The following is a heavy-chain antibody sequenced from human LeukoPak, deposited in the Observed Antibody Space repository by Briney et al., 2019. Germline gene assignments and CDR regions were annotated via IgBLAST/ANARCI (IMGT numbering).Heavy chain of an antibody. Sequence: GGSLRLSCAASGFTFSSYGMHWVRQAPGKGLEWVAFIRYDGSNKYYADSVKGRFTISRDNSKNTLYLQMNSLRAEDTAVYYCARHEYSSSFWDYWGQGTLVTVSS. D-gene: IGHD6-6*01. V-gene: IGHV3-30*02. CDR2: IRYDGSNK. J-gene: IGHJ4*02. CDR1: GFTFSSYG. CDR3: ARHEYSSSFWDY.